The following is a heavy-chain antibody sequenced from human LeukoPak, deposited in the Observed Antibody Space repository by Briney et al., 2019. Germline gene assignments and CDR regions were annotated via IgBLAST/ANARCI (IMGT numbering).Heavy chain of an antibody. Sequence: GGSLRLSCADSGFTFSSHWMHWVRQAPGKGLVWVSRIKYDASSTSYADSVKGRFTISRDNAKNSLYLQMNSLRAEDTALYYCAKDSHPGSGSYYKGNFDYWGQGTLVTVSS. CDR2: IKYDASST. J-gene: IGHJ4*02. V-gene: IGHV3-74*01. D-gene: IGHD3-10*01. CDR3: AKDSHPGSGSYYKGNFDY. CDR1: GFTFSSHW.